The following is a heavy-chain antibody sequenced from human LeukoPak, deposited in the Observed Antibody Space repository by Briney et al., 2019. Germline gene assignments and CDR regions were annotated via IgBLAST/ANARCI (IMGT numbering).Heavy chain of an antibody. CDR1: GFTFTGHT. CDR2: IGGRDDRT. V-gene: IGHV3-23*01. CDR3: AKDPKPFYDFWSGYK. D-gene: IGHD3-3*01. J-gene: IGHJ4*02. Sequence: PGGSLRLSCAASGFTFTGHTMTWLRQAPGRGVEWVSIIGGRDDRTYYADSVKGRFTISRDNSKNILFLQMNSLRAEDTAVYYCAKDPKPFYDFWSGYKWGQGTLVTVSS.